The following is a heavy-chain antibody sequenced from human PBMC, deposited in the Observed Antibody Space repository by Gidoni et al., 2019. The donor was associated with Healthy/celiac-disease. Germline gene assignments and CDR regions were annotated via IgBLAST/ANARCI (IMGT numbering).Heavy chain of an antibody. CDR3: AKQNDYDFWSGSTDFDY. Sequence: EVQLLESGGGLVQPGGSLRRPRVASGFTFSCYAMRWLRQAPGKGLEWVSGIGSGGDSKYDADTGKGRFTISRDNTKNTLYLKMNSLGAEDTAVYYCAKQNDYDFWSGSTDFDYWGQGTLVTVSS. J-gene: IGHJ4*02. CDR2: IGSGGDSK. CDR1: GFTFSCYA. V-gene: IGHV3-23*01. D-gene: IGHD3-3*01.